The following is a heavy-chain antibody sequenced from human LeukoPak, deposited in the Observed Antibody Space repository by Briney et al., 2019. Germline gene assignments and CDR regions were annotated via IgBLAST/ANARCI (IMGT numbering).Heavy chain of an antibody. CDR3: GRETDFGVVTN. V-gene: IGHV6-1*01. D-gene: IGHD3-3*01. J-gene: IGHJ4*02. CDR2: TYYRSQQWHS. Sequence: PSQTLSLTCAISGVSVSSNGVSWNWHRQSPSRGLEWLGRTYYRSQQWHSDYAPSVKGRITLNPDTSKNQFSLQLNSMTPEDTAVYYCGRETDFGVVTNWGQGTLVTVSS. CDR1: GVSVSSNGVS.